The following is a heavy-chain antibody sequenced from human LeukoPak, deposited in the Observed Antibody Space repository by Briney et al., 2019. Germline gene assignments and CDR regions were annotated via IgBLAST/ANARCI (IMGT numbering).Heavy chain of an antibody. D-gene: IGHD6-19*01. CDR1: GYTFTGYY. J-gene: IGHJ4*02. Sequence: RASVKVSCKASGYTFTGYYMHWVRQAPGQGLEWMGWINPNSGGTNYAQKFQGRVTMTRDTSISTAYMELSRLRSDDTAVYYCARTVADRYYFDYWGQGTLVTVSS. CDR3: ARTVADRYYFDY. V-gene: IGHV1-2*02. CDR2: INPNSGGT.